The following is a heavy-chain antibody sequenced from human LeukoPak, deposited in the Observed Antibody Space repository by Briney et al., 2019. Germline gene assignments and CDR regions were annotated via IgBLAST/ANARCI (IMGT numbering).Heavy chain of an antibody. V-gene: IGHV1-69*02. CDR1: GGAFSSYT. D-gene: IGHD3-3*01. CDR2: IIPILGIA. Sequence: AASVKVSCKASGGAFSSYTISWVRQAPGQGLEWMGRIIPILGIANYAQKFQGRVTITADKSTSTAYMELSSLRSEDTAVYYCASQPRDFWSGYSTPLYYYGMDVWGQGTTVTVSS. CDR3: ASQPRDFWSGYSTPLYYYGMDV. J-gene: IGHJ6*02.